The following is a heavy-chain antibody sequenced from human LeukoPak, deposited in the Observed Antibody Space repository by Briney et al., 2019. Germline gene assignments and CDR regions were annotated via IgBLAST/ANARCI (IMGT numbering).Heavy chain of an antibody. CDR2: VNWHGTT. Sequence: GGSLILSCAASGFIFEDYTMHWVRQVPGKTLEWVSLVNWHGTTYYADSLKGRFTISRDNSKNSLYLQMDSLRTEDTALYYCAKDLSYESSGSVIDNWGLGTLVTVSS. D-gene: IGHD3-22*01. J-gene: IGHJ4*02. CDR3: AKDLSYESSGSVIDN. V-gene: IGHV3-43*01. CDR1: GFIFEDYT.